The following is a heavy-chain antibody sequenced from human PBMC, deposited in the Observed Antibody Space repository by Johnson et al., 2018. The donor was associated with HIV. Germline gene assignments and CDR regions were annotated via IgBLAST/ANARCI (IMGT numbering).Heavy chain of an antibody. J-gene: IGHJ3*02. CDR2: ISWNSGSI. Sequence: VQLVESGGGLIQPGGSLRLSCAASGFTVNSNYMSWVRQAPGKGLEWVSGISWNSGSIGYADSVKGRFTISRDNAKNSLYLQMNSLRAEDTALYYCAKETGNDAFDIWGQGTMVTVSS. V-gene: IGHV3-9*01. CDR3: AKETGNDAFDI. CDR1: GFTVNSNY. D-gene: IGHD1-14*01.